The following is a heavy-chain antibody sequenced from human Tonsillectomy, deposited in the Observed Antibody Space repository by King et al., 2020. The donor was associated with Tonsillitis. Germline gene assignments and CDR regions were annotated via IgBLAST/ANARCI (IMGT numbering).Heavy chain of an antibody. D-gene: IGHD5-12*01. CDR1: GGSISSGDYY. J-gene: IGHJ6*03. CDR2: IYYSGST. Sequence: PLQESGPGLVKPSQTLSLTCTVSGGSISSGDYYWRWIRQPPGKGLEWIGYIYYSGSTYYNPSLKSRVTISVDTSKNQFSLNLSSVTAADTAVYYCARVYSGYDYYYYYYMDVWGKGTTVTVSS. V-gene: IGHV4-30-4*01. CDR3: ARVYSGYDYYYYYYMDV.